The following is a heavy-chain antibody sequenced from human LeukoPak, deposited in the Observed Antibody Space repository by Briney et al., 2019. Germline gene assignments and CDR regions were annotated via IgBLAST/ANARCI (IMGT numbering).Heavy chain of an antibody. CDR2: INPNSGGT. V-gene: IGHV1-2*02. CDR3: ARDGARYSSSWYVY. J-gene: IGHJ4*02. D-gene: IGHD6-13*01. CDR1: GYTFTGYY. Sequence: ASVKVSCKASGYTFTGYYMHWVRQAPGLGLEWMGWINPNSGGTNYAQKFQGRVTMTRDTSISTAYMELSRLRSDDTAVYYCARDGARYSSSWYVYWGQGTLVTVSS.